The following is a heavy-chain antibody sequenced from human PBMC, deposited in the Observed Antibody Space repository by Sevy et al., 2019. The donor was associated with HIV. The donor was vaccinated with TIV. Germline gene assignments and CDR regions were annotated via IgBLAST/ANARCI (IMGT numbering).Heavy chain of an antibody. CDR1: GFIFSGSA. D-gene: IGHD3-10*01. Sequence: GGSLRLSCAASGFIFSGSAIHWVRQASGKGLEWVGLIIGEADNYATVYAASLEGRCTLSRDYSKDTAYLQMNSLKIEDTAIYYCTRRSTQSYSGSDYWRQGTVVTVSS. J-gene: IGHJ4*02. CDR3: TRRSTQSYSGSDY. CDR2: IIGEADNYAT. V-gene: IGHV3-73*01.